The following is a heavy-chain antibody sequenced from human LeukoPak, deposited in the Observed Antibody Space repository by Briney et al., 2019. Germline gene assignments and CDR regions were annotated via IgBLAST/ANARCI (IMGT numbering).Heavy chain of an antibody. D-gene: IGHD6-19*01. CDR2: KYYRSKWYN. J-gene: IGHJ4*02. CDR1: VDSVSSNSAA. V-gene: IGHV6-1*01. Sequence: SQTLSLTCAISVDSVSSNSAAWNWIRQSPSRGLEWLGRKYYRSKWYNDYAVSVKSRITINPDTSKNQFSLQLKSVTPEDSAVYYCARDQYSSGWYLFDYWGQGTLVTVSS. CDR3: ARDQYSSGWYLFDY.